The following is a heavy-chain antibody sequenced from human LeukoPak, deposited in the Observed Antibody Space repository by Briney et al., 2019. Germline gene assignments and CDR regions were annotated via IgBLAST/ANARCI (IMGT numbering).Heavy chain of an antibody. CDR1: GGSISSYY. J-gene: IGHJ3*02. V-gene: IGHV4-59*08. D-gene: IGHD6-13*01. Sequence: SETLSLTCTVSGGSISSYYWSWIRQPPGEGLEWIGYIYYSGSTNYNPSLKSRVTISVDTSKNQFSLKLSSVTAADTAVYYCARLRIAAAGTDAFDIWGQGTMVTVSS. CDR3: ARLRIAAAGTDAFDI. CDR2: IYYSGST.